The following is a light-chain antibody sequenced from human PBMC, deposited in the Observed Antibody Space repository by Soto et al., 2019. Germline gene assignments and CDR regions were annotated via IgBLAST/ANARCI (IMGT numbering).Light chain of an antibody. J-gene: IGLJ1*01. CDR3: ASYTNSIPYV. CDR2: DVS. Sequence: QSALTQPASVSGSPGQSITISCTGTNSDVGGYNYVSWYQQHPGKAPKLLIYDVSSRPSGLSNRFSGSKSGNTASLIISGLQAEDEADYYCASYTNSIPYVFGSGTKLTVL. CDR1: NSDVGGYNY. V-gene: IGLV2-14*03.